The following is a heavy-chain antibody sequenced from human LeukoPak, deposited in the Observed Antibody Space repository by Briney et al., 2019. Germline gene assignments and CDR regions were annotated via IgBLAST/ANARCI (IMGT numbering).Heavy chain of an antibody. CDR1: GYSFTSYW. D-gene: IGHD5-24*01. CDR2: IYPGDSDT. Sequence: GESLKISCKGSGYSFTSYWIGWVRQMPGKGLEWMGIIYPGDSDTRYSPSFQGQVTISVDKSISTVYLQWNSLKASDTAMYYCARHAVRDGYNRHNDYWGQGTLVTVSS. CDR3: ARHAVRDGYNRHNDY. V-gene: IGHV5-51*01. J-gene: IGHJ4*02.